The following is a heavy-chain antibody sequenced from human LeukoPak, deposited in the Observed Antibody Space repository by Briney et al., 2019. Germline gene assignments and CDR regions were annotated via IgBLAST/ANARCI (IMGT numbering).Heavy chain of an antibody. CDR1: GYTFTSYY. Sequence: GASVKVSFKASGYTFTSYYMHWVRQAPGQGLEWMGIINPSGGSTSYAQKFQGRVTMTRDTSTSTVYMELSGLSSEDTAVYYCARDSGHREPEFDYWGQGTLVTVSS. J-gene: IGHJ4*02. CDR2: INPSGGST. CDR3: ARDSGHREPEFDY. D-gene: IGHD1-14*01. V-gene: IGHV1-46*01.